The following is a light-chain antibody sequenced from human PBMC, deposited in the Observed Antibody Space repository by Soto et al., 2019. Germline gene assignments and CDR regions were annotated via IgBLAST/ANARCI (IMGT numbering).Light chain of an antibody. CDR2: GAS. CDR1: QDITSY. V-gene: IGKV1-9*01. Sequence: IELTQSPSSLSASFGESATITCRASQDITSYLDWYQQQPGKAPNLLIYGASTLQSGVPSRFRGSGSGTDFTLTISSLQAEDFESYYCQQNHTYPSTFGGGTKVDIK. CDR3: QQNHTYPST. J-gene: IGKJ4*01.